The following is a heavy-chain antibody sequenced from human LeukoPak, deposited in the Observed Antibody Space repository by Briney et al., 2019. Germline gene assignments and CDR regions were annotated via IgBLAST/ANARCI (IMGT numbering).Heavy chain of an antibody. CDR1: GASVRAYH. Sequence: PSETLSLTCSVCGASVRAYHWTWIRQPPGKGLEWIGYTDTSGTTNYIPSLKSRAFISVDTSKNQFSLKLTSVTAADTAVYYCGGIATAGTVDFWGQGALVTVSS. CDR3: GGIATAGTVDF. CDR2: TDTSGTT. D-gene: IGHD6-13*01. V-gene: IGHV4-4*09. J-gene: IGHJ4*02.